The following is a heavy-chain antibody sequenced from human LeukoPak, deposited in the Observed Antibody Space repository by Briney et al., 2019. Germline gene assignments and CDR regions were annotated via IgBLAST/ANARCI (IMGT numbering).Heavy chain of an antibody. D-gene: IGHD6-13*01. CDR2: INQDGSEK. CDR3: AGGLSSSWYPHYNWFDP. J-gene: IGHJ5*02. CDR1: RFTFRNYW. Sequence: GGSLRLSRAASRFTFRNYWMSWVRQAPGKGLEWVANINQDGSEKYYVDSVKGRFTISRDNAKNSLYLQMNSLRAEDTAVYYCAGGLSSSWYPHYNWFDPWRQGTMVTVSS. V-gene: IGHV3-7*01.